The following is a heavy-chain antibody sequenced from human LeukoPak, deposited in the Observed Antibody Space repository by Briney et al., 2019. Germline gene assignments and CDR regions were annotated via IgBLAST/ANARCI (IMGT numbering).Heavy chain of an antibody. V-gene: IGHV4-30-2*01. CDR3: ARGVAPRYEDGYNGAFDI. CDR1: GGSISSGGYY. CDR2: IYHSGST. Sequence: PSQTLSLTCTVSGGSISSGGYYWSWIRQPPGKGLEWIGYIYHSGSTYYNPSLKSRVTISVDRSKNQFSLKLSSVTAAATAVYFCARGVAPRYEDGYNGAFDIWGQGTMVTVSS. J-gene: IGHJ3*02. D-gene: IGHD5-24*01.